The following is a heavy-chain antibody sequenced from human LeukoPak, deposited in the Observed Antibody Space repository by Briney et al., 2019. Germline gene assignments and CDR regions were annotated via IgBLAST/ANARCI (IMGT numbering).Heavy chain of an antibody. J-gene: IGHJ2*01. Sequence: PSETLSLTCTVSGGSVSGSSFYWGWLRQPPGEGLEWIGSIYYSGSTYYNPSLKSRVTISVDTSKNQFSLKLRSVTAADTAIYYCARPRDYGGNLNWYFDLWGRGTLVTVSS. D-gene: IGHD4-23*01. CDR3: ARPRDYGGNLNWYFDL. V-gene: IGHV4-39*01. CDR1: GGSVSGSSFY. CDR2: IYYSGST.